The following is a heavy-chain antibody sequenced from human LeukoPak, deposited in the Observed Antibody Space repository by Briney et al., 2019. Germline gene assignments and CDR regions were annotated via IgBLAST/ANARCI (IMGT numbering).Heavy chain of an antibody. V-gene: IGHV3-74*01. CDR3: AREDSGYYDSSGSFDY. J-gene: IGHJ4*02. D-gene: IGHD3-22*01. Sequence: GGSLRLSCAAFGLTFSSYWMHWVRQAPGKGLVWFSRINSDGSSTNYADSVKGRFTISRDNAKNTLYLQMNILRAEDTAVYYCAREDSGYYDSSGSFDYWGQGTLVTVSS. CDR2: INSDGSST. CDR1: GLTFSSYW.